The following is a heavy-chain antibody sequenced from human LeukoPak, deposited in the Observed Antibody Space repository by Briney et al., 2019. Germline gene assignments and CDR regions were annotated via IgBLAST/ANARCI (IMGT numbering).Heavy chain of an antibody. CDR3: ARVHRSGWLRRTDYFDY. Sequence: GGSLRLSCAASGFTFSSYAMYWVRQAPGKGLEWVAVISYDGSNKYYADSVKGRFNISRDNSKNTLYLQMNSLRVEDTAVYYCARVHRSGWLRRTDYFDYWGQGTLVTVSS. D-gene: IGHD5-12*01. CDR2: ISYDGSNK. J-gene: IGHJ4*02. CDR1: GFTFSSYA. V-gene: IGHV3-30-3*01.